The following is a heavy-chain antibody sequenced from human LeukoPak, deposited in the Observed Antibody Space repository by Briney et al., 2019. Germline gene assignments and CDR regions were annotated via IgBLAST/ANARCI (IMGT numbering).Heavy chain of an antibody. J-gene: IGHJ3*02. CDR3: ARVCSSTSCYAFDI. CDR1: GGSIRSYY. Sequence: PSETLSLTWTVSGGSIRSYYWNWIRQPAGKGLEWIGRIYTSGSTNYNPSLKSRVTMSVDTSKNQFSLKLSSVTAADTAVYYCARVCSSTSCYAFDIWGQGTMVIVSS. D-gene: IGHD2-2*01. V-gene: IGHV4-4*07. CDR2: IYTSGST.